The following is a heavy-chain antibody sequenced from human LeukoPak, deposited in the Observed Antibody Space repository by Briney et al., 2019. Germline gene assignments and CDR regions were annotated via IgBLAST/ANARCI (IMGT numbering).Heavy chain of an antibody. CDR3: ARVGIAAAPDY. V-gene: IGHV3-48*03. Sequence: GGSLRLSCAASGFTFSSYEMNWVRQAPGKGLEWVSYISSSGSTIYYADSVKGRFTISRDNAKNSLYLQMNSLRAEDTAIYYCARVGIAAAPDYWGQGTLVTVSS. CDR2: ISSSGSTI. CDR1: GFTFSSYE. D-gene: IGHD6-13*01. J-gene: IGHJ4*02.